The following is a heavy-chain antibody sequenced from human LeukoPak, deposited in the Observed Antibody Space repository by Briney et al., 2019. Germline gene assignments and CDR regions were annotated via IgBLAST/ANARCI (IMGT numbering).Heavy chain of an antibody. J-gene: IGHJ5*02. CDR2: ISGTSTSATI. Sequence: GGSLRLSCTASGFNFSAYSMNWVRQAPGKGLEWLSYISGTSTSATIRYADSVKGRFTISRDHAKNSLYLQMDNLRDEDTAVYYCARAPRGADNWFDPWGQGTLVTVSS. CDR1: GFNFSAYS. D-gene: IGHD3-10*01. V-gene: IGHV3-48*02. CDR3: ARAPRGADNWFDP.